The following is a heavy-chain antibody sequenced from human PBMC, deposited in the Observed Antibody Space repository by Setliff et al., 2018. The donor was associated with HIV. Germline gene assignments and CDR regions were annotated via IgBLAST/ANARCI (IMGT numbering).Heavy chain of an antibody. CDR3: AKDFQWSTVNTPLNYQYGMDV. CDR1: GFTFSSYR. D-gene: IGHD4-17*01. V-gene: IGHV3-30-3*01. J-gene: IGHJ6*02. CDR2: ISDDGNNT. Sequence: GESLKISCAASGFTFSSYRIHWVRQAPGKGLECVAVISDDGNNTYYADSVKGRFTISRDNSKNTLYLQMNSLRAEDTAVYYCAKDFQWSTVNTPLNYQYGMDVWGQGTTVTVS.